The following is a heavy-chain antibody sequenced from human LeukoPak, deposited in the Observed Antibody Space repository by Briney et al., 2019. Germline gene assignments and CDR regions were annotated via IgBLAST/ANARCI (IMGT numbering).Heavy chain of an antibody. D-gene: IGHD3-22*01. Sequence: ASVKVSCKASGYTFTSYGISWVRQAPGQGLEWMGWINTNTGNPTYAQGFTGWFVFSLDTSVSTAYLQISSLKAEDTAVYYCARDPDYYDSSGYSDYWGQGTLVTVSS. J-gene: IGHJ4*02. V-gene: IGHV7-4-1*02. CDR2: INTNTGNP. CDR1: GYTFTSYG. CDR3: ARDPDYYDSSGYSDY.